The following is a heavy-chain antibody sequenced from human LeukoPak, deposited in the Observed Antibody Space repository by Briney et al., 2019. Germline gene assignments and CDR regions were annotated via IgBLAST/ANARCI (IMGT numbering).Heavy chain of an antibody. V-gene: IGHV4-39*07. J-gene: IGHJ5*02. D-gene: IGHD2-2*02. CDR3: ARVIGCSSTSCFTGWFDP. CDR1: GGPITVNGHF. CDR2: IYYSGST. Sequence: SETLSLTCTVSGGPITVNGHFWGWIRQPPGKGLEWIGNIYYSGSTYYNPSLKSRVTISVDTSKNQFSLKLSSVTAADTAMYYCARVIGCSSTSCFTGWFDPWGQGTLVIVSS.